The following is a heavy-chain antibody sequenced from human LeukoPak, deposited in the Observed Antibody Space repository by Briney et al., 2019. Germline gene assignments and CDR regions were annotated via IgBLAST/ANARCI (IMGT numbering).Heavy chain of an antibody. CDR2: TNSGGTT. CDR1: GFTVSTNY. J-gene: IGHJ6*02. CDR3: ARDQNV. Sequence: GGSLRLSCAASGFTVSTNYMSWVRQAPGKGLEWVSVTNSGGTTHYAESVKGRFTISRDNSKNTVYLQMNSLRTEDMAVYYCARDQNVWGQGTTVTVSS. V-gene: IGHV3-66*02.